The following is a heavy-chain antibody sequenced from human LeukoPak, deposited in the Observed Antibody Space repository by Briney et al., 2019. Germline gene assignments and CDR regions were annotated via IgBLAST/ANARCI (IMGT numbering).Heavy chain of an antibody. CDR2: IYTSGST. Sequence: SETLSLTCTVSGGSISSGSYYWSWIRQPAGKGLEWIGRIYTSGSTNYNPSLKSRVTMSVDTSKNQFSLKLSSVTAADTAVYYCIGGVYSGYGIDYWGQGTLVTVSS. J-gene: IGHJ4*02. CDR1: GGSISSGSYY. CDR3: IGGVYSGYGIDY. D-gene: IGHD5-12*01. V-gene: IGHV4-61*02.